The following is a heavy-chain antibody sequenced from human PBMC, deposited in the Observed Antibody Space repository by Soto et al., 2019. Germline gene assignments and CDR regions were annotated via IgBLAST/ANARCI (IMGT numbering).Heavy chain of an antibody. CDR1: GFTFSSYA. J-gene: IGHJ4*02. V-gene: IGHV3-30-3*01. D-gene: IGHD6-13*01. CDR2: ISYDGSNK. Sequence: QSGGSLRLSCAASGFTFSSYAMHWVRQAPGKGLEWVAVISYDGSNKYYADSVKGRFTISRDNSKNTLYLQMNSLRAEDTAVYYCARDSSTSSSWFPAYFDYWGQGTLVTVSS. CDR3: ARDSSTSSSWFPAYFDY.